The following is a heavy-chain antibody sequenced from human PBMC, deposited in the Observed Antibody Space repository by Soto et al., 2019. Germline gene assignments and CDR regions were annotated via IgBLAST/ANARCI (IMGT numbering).Heavy chain of an antibody. Sequence: GRSMRLSCAASGFNFSSYSMSCVRQTKGKGLEWVSSISSSSSYIYYADSVKGRFTISRDNAKNSLYLQMNSLRAEDTAVYYCAREGVGYYDILTGSREAWFDPWGQGTLVTVSS. CDR1: GFNFSSYS. V-gene: IGHV3-21*01. CDR3: AREGVGYYDILTGSREAWFDP. CDR2: ISSSSSYI. D-gene: IGHD3-9*01. J-gene: IGHJ5*02.